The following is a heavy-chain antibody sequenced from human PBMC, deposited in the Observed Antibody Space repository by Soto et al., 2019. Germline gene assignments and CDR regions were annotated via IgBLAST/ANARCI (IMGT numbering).Heavy chain of an antibody. Sequence: GSLRLSCAASGFTFSSYAMSWVRQAPGKGLEWVSAISGSGGSTYYADSVKGRFTISRDNSKNTLYLQMNSLRAEDTAVYYCAKGRPGDIVVVPAAQFDYWGQGTLVTVSS. D-gene: IGHD2-2*01. J-gene: IGHJ4*02. CDR2: ISGSGGST. CDR3: AKGRPGDIVVVPAAQFDY. V-gene: IGHV3-23*01. CDR1: GFTFSSYA.